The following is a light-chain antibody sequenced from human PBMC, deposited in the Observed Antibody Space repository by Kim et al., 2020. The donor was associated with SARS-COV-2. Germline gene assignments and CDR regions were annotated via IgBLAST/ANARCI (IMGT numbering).Light chain of an antibody. J-gene: IGLJ1*01. Sequence: PGQTASITCSGYKLGDKYVAWYQQKPGQSPVVVISQDNQRPSGIPERFSGSNSGNTATLTISGTQAMDEADYYCQAWDSSTHNYVFGAGTKVTVL. CDR3: QAWDSSTHNYV. V-gene: IGLV3-1*01. CDR2: QDN. CDR1: KLGDKY.